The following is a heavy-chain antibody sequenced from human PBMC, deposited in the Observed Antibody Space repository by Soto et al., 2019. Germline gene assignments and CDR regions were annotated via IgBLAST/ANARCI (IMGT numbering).Heavy chain of an antibody. CDR3: ARDCRSTSCYGYFQK. CDR2: ISSSDSII. V-gene: IGHV3-11*01. J-gene: IGHJ1*01. CDR1: GFTFSDYY. Sequence: QVQLVESGGGLDKPGGSLRLSCAASGFTFSDYYMSWIRQAPGKGLEWVSYISSSDSIIYHADSVKGRFTISRDNAKNSLYLQMNSLRVEDTAVYYCARDCRSTSCYGYFQKWGQGTLVTVSS. D-gene: IGHD2-2*01.